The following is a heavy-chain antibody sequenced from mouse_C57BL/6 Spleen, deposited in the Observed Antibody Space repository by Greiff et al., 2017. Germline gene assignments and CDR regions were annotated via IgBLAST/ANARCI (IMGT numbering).Heavy chain of an antibody. V-gene: IGHV1-62-3*01. CDR3: ARHEEYDSYWYCEV. CDR2: IDPNSGGT. Sequence: VHLQQPGAELVKPGASVKLSCKASGYTFTSYWMPWVKQRPGRGLEWIGRIDPNSGGTKYTEKFKSKVTLTVDKPSSTAYMQRSSLTSEDSAVYCCARHEEYDSYWYCEVWGTATTVTVSS. D-gene: IGHD2-4*01. CDR1: GYTFTSYW. J-gene: IGHJ1*03.